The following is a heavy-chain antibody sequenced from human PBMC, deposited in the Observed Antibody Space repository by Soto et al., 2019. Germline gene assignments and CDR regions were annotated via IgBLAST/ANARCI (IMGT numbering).Heavy chain of an antibody. CDR1: GFTFSAYS. Sequence: EVQLVESGGGLVHPGGSLRLSCAASGFTFSAYSMNWVRQAAGKGLEWVSDISSSSSNTYYADSVKGRFTISRDNAKNSLFLQMNSLRAEDTAVYYCARWVVGESLYLDYWGQGTLVTVSS. CDR2: ISSSSSNT. J-gene: IGHJ4*02. V-gene: IGHV3-48*01. CDR3: ARWVVGESLYLDY. D-gene: IGHD2-2*01.